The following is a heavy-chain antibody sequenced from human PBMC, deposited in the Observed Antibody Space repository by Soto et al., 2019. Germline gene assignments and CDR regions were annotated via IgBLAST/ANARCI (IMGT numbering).Heavy chain of an antibody. CDR2: IYSGGST. CDR3: ASQKFYCSSTSCPSADAFDI. V-gene: IGHV3-66*04. D-gene: IGHD2-2*01. Sequence: GSLRLSCAASGFTVSSNYMSWVRQAPGKGLEWVSVIYSGGSTYYADSVKGRFTISRDNSKNTLYLQMNSLRAEDTAVYHCASQKFYCSSTSCPSADAFDIWGQGTMVTVSS. CDR1: GFTVSSNY. J-gene: IGHJ3*02.